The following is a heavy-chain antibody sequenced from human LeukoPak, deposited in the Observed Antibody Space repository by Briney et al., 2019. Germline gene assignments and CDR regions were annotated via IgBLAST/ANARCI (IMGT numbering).Heavy chain of an antibody. CDR2: IYYSGST. J-gene: IGHJ4*02. D-gene: IGHD6-19*01. Sequence: PSETLSLACTVSGGSISSSSYYWSWIRQPPGKGLEWIGYIYYSGSTNYNPSLKSRVTISVDTSKSQFSLKLSSVIAADTAVYYCARGPNSVAGYFDYWGQGTPVTVSS. CDR1: GGSISSSSYY. V-gene: IGHV4-61*01. CDR3: ARGPNSVAGYFDY.